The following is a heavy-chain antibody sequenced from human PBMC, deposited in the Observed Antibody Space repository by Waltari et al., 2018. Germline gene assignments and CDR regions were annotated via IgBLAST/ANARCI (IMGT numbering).Heavy chain of an antibody. D-gene: IGHD6-13*01. CDR1: GGSIRSYS. CDR2: IYTSGST. J-gene: IGHJ4*02. Sequence: QVQLQESGPGLVKPSETLSLTCTVPGGSIRSYSWSWIRQPAGKGLEWIGRIYTSGSTNQNPSLKSRVTMSVDTSKNQFSLKVSSVTAADTAVYYCAREEQQLVLFGDWGQGTLVTVSS. CDR3: AREEQQLVLFGD. V-gene: IGHV4-4*07.